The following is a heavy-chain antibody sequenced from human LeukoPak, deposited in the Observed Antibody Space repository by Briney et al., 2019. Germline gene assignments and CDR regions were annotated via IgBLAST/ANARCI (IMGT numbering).Heavy chain of an antibody. CDR3: AREGGDGSNYFDY. J-gene: IGHJ4*02. CDR1: GFTSSSYE. V-gene: IGHV3-48*03. Sequence: PGGSLRLSCAASGFTSSSYEMNWVRQAPGKGLEWVSYISSSGSPIYYADSVKGRFTISRDNAKNSLYLQMNSLRAEDTAVYFCAREGGDGSNYFDYWGQGTLVTVSS. D-gene: IGHD5-24*01. CDR2: ISSSGSPI.